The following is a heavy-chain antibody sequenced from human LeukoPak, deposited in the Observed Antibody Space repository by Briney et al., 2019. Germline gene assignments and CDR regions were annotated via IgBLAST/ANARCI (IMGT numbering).Heavy chain of an antibody. CDR2: IYYSGST. V-gene: IGHV4-39*07. CDR3: ARYYGDYNPEPFDY. D-gene: IGHD4-17*01. J-gene: IGHJ4*02. Sequence: PSETLSLTCTVSGGSISSSSYYWGWIRQPPGKGLEWIGSIYYSGSTYYNPSLKSRVTISVDTSKNQFSLKLSSVTAADTAVYYCARYYGDYNPEPFDYWGQGTLDTVSS. CDR1: GGSISSSSYY.